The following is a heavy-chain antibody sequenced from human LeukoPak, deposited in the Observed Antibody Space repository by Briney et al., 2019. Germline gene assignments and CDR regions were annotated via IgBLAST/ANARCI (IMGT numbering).Heavy chain of an antibody. Sequence: SETLSLTCTVSGGSISNNNYYWVWIRQPPGKGLECIGSIYYSGSSYYNPSLKSRVTISVDTSKNQFSLRLSSVTAADTAVYYCATWRTAKTGFDYWGQGTLVTVSS. V-gene: IGHV4-39*01. J-gene: IGHJ4*02. D-gene: IGHD1-1*01. CDR2: IYYSGSS. CDR1: GGSISNNNYY. CDR3: ATWRTAKTGFDY.